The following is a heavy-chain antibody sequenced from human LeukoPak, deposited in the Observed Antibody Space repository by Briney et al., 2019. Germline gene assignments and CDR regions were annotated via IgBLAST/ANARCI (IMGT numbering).Heavy chain of an antibody. V-gene: IGHV3-48*02. J-gene: IGHJ4*02. Sequence: GGSLRLSCAASGFTFSSYSMNWVRQAPGKGLEWVSYISSSSSTIYYADSVKGRFTISRENAKNSLYLRMNSLRDEDTAVYYCARAQYSSSWYFDYSGQGTLVTVSS. CDR2: ISSSSSTI. D-gene: IGHD6-13*01. CDR1: GFTFSSYS. CDR3: ARAQYSSSWYFDY.